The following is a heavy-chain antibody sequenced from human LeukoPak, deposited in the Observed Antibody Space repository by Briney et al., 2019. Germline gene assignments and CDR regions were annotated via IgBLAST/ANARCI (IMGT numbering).Heavy chain of an antibody. CDR1: GGSISSGSYY. V-gene: IGHV4-61*01. CDR3: ARHMGRIAVSDNFDY. J-gene: IGHJ4*02. Sequence: SETLSLTCTVSGGSISSGSYYWSWIRQPPGKGLECIGYIHYTGSTNYNPSLKSRVTISVDTSKNQFSLKLSSVTAADTAVYFCARHMGRIAVSDNFDYWGQGTLVTVSS. CDR2: IHYTGST. D-gene: IGHD6-19*01.